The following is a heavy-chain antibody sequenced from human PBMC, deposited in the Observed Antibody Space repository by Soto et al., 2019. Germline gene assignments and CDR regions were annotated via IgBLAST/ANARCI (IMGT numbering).Heavy chain of an antibody. D-gene: IGHD1-1*01. Sequence: GGSLRLSCAASGFTFSRYTITWVRQAPGEGLEWVSSISVSSAYISYADSVKGRFTISRDNAKNLLYLQMNSLRAEDTAVYYCARGTPIDFWGQGTLVTVSS. CDR1: GFTFSRYT. CDR2: ISVSSAYI. CDR3: ARGTPIDF. J-gene: IGHJ4*02. V-gene: IGHV3-21*01.